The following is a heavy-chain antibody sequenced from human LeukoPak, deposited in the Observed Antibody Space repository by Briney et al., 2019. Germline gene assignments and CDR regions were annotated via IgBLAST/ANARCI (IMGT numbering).Heavy chain of an antibody. CDR3: ARRSAFLNAFDI. CDR2: IYYSGST. J-gene: IGHJ3*02. CDR1: GVSISSYY. V-gene: IGHV4-59*01. Sequence: SETLSLTCTVSGVSISSYYWNWIRQPPGQGLEWIGYIYYSGSTNYNPSLKSRVTISVDTSKNHFSLRLHSVTAADTAVYYCARRSAFLNAFDIWGQGTLVTVSS.